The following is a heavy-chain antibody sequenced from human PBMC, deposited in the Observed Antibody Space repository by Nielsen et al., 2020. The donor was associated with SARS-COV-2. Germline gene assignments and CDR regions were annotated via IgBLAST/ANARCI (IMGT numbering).Heavy chain of an antibody. V-gene: IGHV3-11*05. CDR1: GFTFSDYY. J-gene: IGHJ4*02. D-gene: IGHD1-26*01. CDR3: AREDGSTWDYYFDY. Sequence: GESLKISCAASGFTFSDYYMSWIRQAPGKGLEWVSYISSSSSYTNYADSVKGRFTISRDNAKNSLYLQMNSLRAEDTAVYYCAREDGSTWDYYFDYWGQGTLVTVSS. CDR2: ISSSSSYT.